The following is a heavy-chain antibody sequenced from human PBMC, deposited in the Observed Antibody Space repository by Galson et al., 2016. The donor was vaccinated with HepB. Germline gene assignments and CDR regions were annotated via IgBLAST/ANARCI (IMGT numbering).Heavy chain of an antibody. Sequence: ETLSLTCTVSGGSISSYSWSWIRQPPGKGLEWLGYMYNSGSTKYNPSLKSRVTMSVDTSNNQFSLKLSSVTAADTAVYYCARVNMPLFPFDPWGQGTLVTVSS. CDR1: GGSISSYS. CDR3: ARVNMPLFPFDP. J-gene: IGHJ5*02. V-gene: IGHV4-59*01. D-gene: IGHD2-2*01. CDR2: MYNSGST.